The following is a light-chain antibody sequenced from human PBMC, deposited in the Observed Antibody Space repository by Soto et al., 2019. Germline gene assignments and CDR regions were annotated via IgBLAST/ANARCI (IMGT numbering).Light chain of an antibody. J-gene: IGKJ1*01. V-gene: IGKV3-20*01. CDR1: QSVSSSY. Sequence: EIVLTQSPGTLSLSPGERATLSCRASQSVSSSYLAWYQQRPGRAPRLLIYGASNRAAGIPDRFSGSGSGTDFTLTISRLEPEDFAVYYCQQYGSSPLTFGQGTKVEIK. CDR3: QQYGSSPLT. CDR2: GAS.